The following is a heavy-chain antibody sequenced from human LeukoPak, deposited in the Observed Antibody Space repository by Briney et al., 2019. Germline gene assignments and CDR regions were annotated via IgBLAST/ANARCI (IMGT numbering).Heavy chain of an antibody. CDR2: IGAHSTST. CDR3: ARAPVVVVTDAYYYGMDV. Sequence: GGSLRLSCVASGFTFSNYAMTWVRQAPGKGLEWVSCIGAHSTSTYSVDSVKGRFTISRDNSRNTLHLQMNSLRAEDTAIYYCARAPVVVVTDAYYYGMDVWGQGTTVTVSS. D-gene: IGHD3-22*01. CDR1: GFTFSNYA. J-gene: IGHJ6*02. V-gene: IGHV3-23*01.